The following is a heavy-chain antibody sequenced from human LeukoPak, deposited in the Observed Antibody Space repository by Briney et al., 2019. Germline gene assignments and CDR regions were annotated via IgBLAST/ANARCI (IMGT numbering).Heavy chain of an antibody. V-gene: IGHV4-59*01. J-gene: IGHJ4*02. CDR2: IYYSGSGST. CDR3: ARDLGRELDY. Sequence: PETLSLTCTVSGASISSYYWSWIRQSPGKGLEWIAYIYYSGSGSTDYNPSLKSRVTISVDTSKNQLSLKVSSVTAADTAIYYCARDLGRELDYWGQGTLVTVSS. D-gene: IGHD1-26*01. CDR1: GASISSYY.